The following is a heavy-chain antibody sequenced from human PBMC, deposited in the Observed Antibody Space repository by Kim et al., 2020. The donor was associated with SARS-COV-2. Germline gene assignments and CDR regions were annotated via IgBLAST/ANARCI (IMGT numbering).Heavy chain of an antibody. J-gene: IGHJ4*02. Sequence: SETLSLTCTVSGGSISSGGYYWSWIRQHPGKGLEWIGYIYYSGSTYYNPSLKSRVTISVDTSKNQFSLKLSSVTAADTAVYYCARVECCSGGSCYSPPYYFDYWGQGTLVTVSS. CDR3: ARVECCSGGSCYSPPYYFDY. CDR2: IYYSGST. V-gene: IGHV4-31*03. D-gene: IGHD2-15*01. CDR1: GGSISSGGYY.